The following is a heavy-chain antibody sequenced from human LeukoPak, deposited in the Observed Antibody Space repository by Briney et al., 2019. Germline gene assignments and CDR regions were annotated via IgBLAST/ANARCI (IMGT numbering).Heavy chain of an antibody. Sequence: SETLSLTCTVSGGSISSSSYYWVWIRQPPGKGLEWIGSIYYSGSTYYNPSLKSRVTLSVDTSKNQFSLKLTSVTAADTAVYYCARLSSSGWYTFDYWGQGTLVTVSS. D-gene: IGHD6-19*01. J-gene: IGHJ4*02. CDR3: ARLSSSGWYTFDY. CDR1: GGSISSSSYY. CDR2: IYYSGST. V-gene: IGHV4-39*01.